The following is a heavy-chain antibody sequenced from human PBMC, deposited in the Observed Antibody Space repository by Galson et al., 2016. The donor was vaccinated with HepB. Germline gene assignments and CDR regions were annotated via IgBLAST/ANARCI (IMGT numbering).Heavy chain of an antibody. J-gene: IGHJ4*02. CDR1: GFAFSTFW. D-gene: IGHD2-21*02. V-gene: IGHV3-7*01. CDR3: AFGAWLDY. CDR2: IKKDGSAT. Sequence: SLRLSCAVSGFAFSTFWMTWVRLVPGKGLEYLANIKKDGSATHYADSVRGRFTISRDNAKNTLFLQMTNLRVEDTAVYYCAFGAWLDYWGQGTLVTVSS.